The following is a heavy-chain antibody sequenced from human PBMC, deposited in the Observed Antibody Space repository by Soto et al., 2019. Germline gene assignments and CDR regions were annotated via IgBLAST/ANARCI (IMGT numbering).Heavy chain of an antibody. D-gene: IGHD5-12*01. CDR2: IIPIFGTA. CDR3: ASFKRGLRSPTPFDY. Sequence: QVQLVQSGAEVKKPGSSVTVSCKASGGTFSSYAISWVRQAPGQGLEWMGGIIPIFGTAKYAQKFQGRVTITADESTSTAYMELSSLRSEDTAVYYCASFKRGLRSPTPFDYWGQGTLVTVSS. J-gene: IGHJ4*02. V-gene: IGHV1-69*12. CDR1: GGTFSSYA.